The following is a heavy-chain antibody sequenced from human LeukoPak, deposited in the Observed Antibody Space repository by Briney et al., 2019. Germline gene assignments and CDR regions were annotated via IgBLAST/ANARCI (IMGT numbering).Heavy chain of an antibody. Sequence: SETLSLTCAVYGGSFSGYYWSWIRQPPGKGLEWIGEINHSGSTNYNPSLKSRVTISVDTSKNQFSLKLSSVTAADTAVYYCARDLVVVPAAIRTYHYYYGMDVWGQGTTVTVSS. V-gene: IGHV4-34*01. CDR2: INHSGST. D-gene: IGHD2-2*02. J-gene: IGHJ6*02. CDR1: GGSFSGYY. CDR3: ARDLVVVPAAIRTYHYYYGMDV.